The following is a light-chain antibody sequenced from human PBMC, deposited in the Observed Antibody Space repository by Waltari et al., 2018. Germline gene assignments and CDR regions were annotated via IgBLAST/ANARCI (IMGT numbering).Light chain of an antibody. J-gene: IGLJ3*02. V-gene: IGLV2-14*01. CDR1: SRVVGGYNY. CDR3: SSYTSSSSLV. Sequence: QSALTQPAAVSGSPGQSITIPSTGTSRVVGGYNYVSWYQQHPGKAPKLMIYDVSKRPSGVSNRFSGSKSGNPASLTISGLQAEDEADYYCSSYTSSSSLVFGGGTKLTVL. CDR2: DVS.